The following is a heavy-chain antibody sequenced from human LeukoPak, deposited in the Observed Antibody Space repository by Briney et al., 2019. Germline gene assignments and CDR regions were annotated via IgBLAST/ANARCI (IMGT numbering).Heavy chain of an antibody. J-gene: IGHJ5*02. CDR1: GFTFSSYS. D-gene: IGHD3-9*01. CDR3: ARGTYDILTGTNWFDP. V-gene: IGHV3-13*01. Sequence: GGSLRLSCAASGFTFSSYSMNWVRQATGKGLEWVSAIGTAGDTYYPGSVKGRFTISRENAKNSLYHQMNSLRAGDTAVYYCARGTYDILTGTNWFDPWGQGTLVTVSS. CDR2: IGTAGDT.